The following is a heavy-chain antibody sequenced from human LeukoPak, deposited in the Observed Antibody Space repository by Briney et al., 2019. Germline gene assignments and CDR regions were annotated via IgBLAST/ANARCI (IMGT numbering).Heavy chain of an antibody. V-gene: IGHV1-2*02. CDR2: INPNSGGT. CDR1: GYTFTGYY. D-gene: IGHD3-22*01. CDR3: ARVYYDSSGYPGGFDY. J-gene: IGHJ4*02. Sequence: GASVKVSCKASGYTFTGYYMHWVRQAPGQGLEWMGWINPNSGGTNYAQKFQGRVTMTRDTSISTAYMELSRLRSDDTAVYYCARVYYDSSGYPGGFDYWGQGTLVTVSS.